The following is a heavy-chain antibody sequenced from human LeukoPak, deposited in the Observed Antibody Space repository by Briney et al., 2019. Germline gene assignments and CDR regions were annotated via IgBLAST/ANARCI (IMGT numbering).Heavy chain of an antibody. Sequence: GGSLRLSCAASGFTFSSYSMNWVRRAPGKGLEWVSSISSSSSYIYYADSVKGRFTISRDNAKNSLYLQMISLRAEDTAVYYCARYCSSTSCRNYYYYYMDVWGKGTTVTVSS. CDR1: GFTFSSYS. CDR3: ARYCSSTSCRNYYYYYMDV. J-gene: IGHJ6*03. CDR2: ISSSSSYI. V-gene: IGHV3-21*01. D-gene: IGHD2-2*01.